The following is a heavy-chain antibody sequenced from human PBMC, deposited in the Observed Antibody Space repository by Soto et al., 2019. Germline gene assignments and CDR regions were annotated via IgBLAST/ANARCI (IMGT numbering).Heavy chain of an antibody. CDR3: ARGGIAAADWFDP. V-gene: IGHV1-2*04. Sequence: SVQVSFKASWYTFTCYYMHWVRQAPGQGLEWMGWINPNSGGTNYAQKFQGWVTMTRDTSISTAYMELSRLRSDDTAVYYCARGGIAAADWFDPWGQGTLVTVSS. CDR2: INPNSGGT. D-gene: IGHD6-13*01. J-gene: IGHJ5*02. CDR1: WYTFTCYY.